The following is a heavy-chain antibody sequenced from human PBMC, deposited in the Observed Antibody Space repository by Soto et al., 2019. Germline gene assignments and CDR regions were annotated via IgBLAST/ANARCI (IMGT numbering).Heavy chain of an antibody. Sequence: GGSLRLSCAASGFTFSSYAMNWVRQAPGKGLEWVSAITGSGSSTYYADSVTGRFTISRDNSKSTLYLQMNSLRAEDTAVYYCAKGYCSSTTCYSPFDYWGQGTLVTVSS. V-gene: IGHV3-23*01. D-gene: IGHD2-2*01. CDR3: AKGYCSSTTCYSPFDY. CDR2: ITGSGSST. CDR1: GFTFSSYA. J-gene: IGHJ4*02.